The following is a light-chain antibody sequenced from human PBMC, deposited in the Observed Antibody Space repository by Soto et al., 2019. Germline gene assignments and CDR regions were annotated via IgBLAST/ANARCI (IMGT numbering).Light chain of an antibody. CDR3: QQYGTSHQLT. CDR1: QSVSSSY. Sequence: EVVLTQSPGTLSFSPGERATLSCRASQSVSSSYLAWYQQKPGQAPSLLIYGASSRATGVPDRFSGSGSGTDFTLTISRLEAEDFAVYYCQQYGTSHQLTFGGGTKVDIK. V-gene: IGKV3-20*01. J-gene: IGKJ4*01. CDR2: GAS.